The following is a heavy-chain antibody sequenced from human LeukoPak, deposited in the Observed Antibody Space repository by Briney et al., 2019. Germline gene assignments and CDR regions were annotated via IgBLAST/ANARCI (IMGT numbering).Heavy chain of an antibody. CDR3: ARSAEDIVLSDYYGMDV. J-gene: IGHJ6*02. CDR1: GYTLSYYG. D-gene: IGHD2-8*02. Sequence: ASVKVSCKASGYTLSYYGISWVRQAPGQGLEWMGWISADNGNTNYAQKLQGRVTMTTDTSTSTAYMELRSLRSDDTAVYYCARSAEDIVLSDYYGMDVWGQGTTVTVSS. V-gene: IGHV1-18*01. CDR2: ISADNGNT.